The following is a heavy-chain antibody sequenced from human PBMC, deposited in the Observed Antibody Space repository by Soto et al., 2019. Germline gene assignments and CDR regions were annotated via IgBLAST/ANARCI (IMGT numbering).Heavy chain of an antibody. CDR2: ISGSGGST. D-gene: IGHD2-2*01. Sequence: RLRWRAAGVMCGGLGRSWIRQTQGKGLEWVSAISGSGGSTYYADSVKGRFTISRDNSKNTLYLQMNSLRAEDTAVYYCAKEKISTSCCNWFDPWGQGTLVTVSS. J-gene: IGHJ5*02. V-gene: IGHV3-23*01. CDR3: AKEKISTSCCNWFDP. CDR1: GVMCGGLG.